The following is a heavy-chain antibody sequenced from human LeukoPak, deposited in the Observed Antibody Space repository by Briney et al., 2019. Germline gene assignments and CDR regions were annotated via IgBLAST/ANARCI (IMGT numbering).Heavy chain of an antibody. V-gene: IGHV3-30*18. Sequence: PGRSLRLSCAASGFTFSSYGMHWVRQAPGKGLEWVAVISYDGSNKYYADSVEGRFTISRDNSKNTLYLQMNSLRAEDTAVYYCAKDFSSDGYNFPYYFDYWGQGTLVTVSS. CDR3: AKDFSSDGYNFPYYFDY. CDR2: ISYDGSNK. CDR1: GFTFSSYG. J-gene: IGHJ4*02. D-gene: IGHD5-24*01.